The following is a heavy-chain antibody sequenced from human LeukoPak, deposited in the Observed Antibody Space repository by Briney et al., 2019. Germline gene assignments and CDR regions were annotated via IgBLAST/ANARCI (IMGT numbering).Heavy chain of an antibody. CDR3: AREYYDLLTGYYGDGWFDP. CDR2: IIPIFGTA. D-gene: IGHD3-9*01. V-gene: IGHV1-69*01. Sequence: SVKVSCKASGGTFSSYAISWVRQAPGQGLEWMGGIIPIFGTANYAQKFQGRVTITADESTSTAYMELSSLRSEDTAVYYCAREYYDLLTGYYGDGWFDPWGQGTLVTVSS. CDR1: GGTFSSYA. J-gene: IGHJ5*02.